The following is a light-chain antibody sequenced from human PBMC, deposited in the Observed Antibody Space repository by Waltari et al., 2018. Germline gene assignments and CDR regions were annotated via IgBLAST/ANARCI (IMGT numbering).Light chain of an antibody. J-gene: IGLJ3*02. V-gene: IGLV5-45*01. Sequence: QAVLTQPASLSASPGASASLTCTLRSDIIVGSFTIYWYQQKPGSSPQFLLKHRPGSSQQRGSGVPSRFSVSRDTSANAEVLLISGLQSEDGADYYCMILYNNAVVFGGGTKLTVL. CDR1: SDIIVGSFT. CDR2: HRPGSSQ. CDR3: MILYNNAVV.